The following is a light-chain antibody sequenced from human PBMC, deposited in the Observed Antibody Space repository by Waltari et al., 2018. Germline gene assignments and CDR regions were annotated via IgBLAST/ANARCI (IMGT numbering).Light chain of an antibody. CDR3: HSRDTSSTRV. CDR1: RLRRYY. V-gene: IGLV3-19*01. J-gene: IGLJ2*01. Sequence: SSELTQDPAVSVALGQTVRITCQGDRLRRYYASLYQQRPGQAPILVLYGQNNRPSGIPDRFSGSISGNTASLTITGAQAEDEADYYCHSRDTSSTRVFGGGTRLTV. CDR2: GQN.